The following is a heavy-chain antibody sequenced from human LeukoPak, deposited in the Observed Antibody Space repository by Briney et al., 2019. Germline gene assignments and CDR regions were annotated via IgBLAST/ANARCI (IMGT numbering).Heavy chain of an antibody. CDR1: DDSVGSGGYY. V-gene: IGHV4-61*08. Sequence: SETLSLTCSVSDDSVGSGGYYWHWIRQPPGKGLEWIGCVYYSGSTNYNPSLKSRVAMSVDTSRNQFSLRLSSVTAADTAVYYCARGRFPDYWGQGTLVTVSS. CDR2: VYYSGST. J-gene: IGHJ4*02. CDR3: ARGRFPDY. D-gene: IGHD3-10*01.